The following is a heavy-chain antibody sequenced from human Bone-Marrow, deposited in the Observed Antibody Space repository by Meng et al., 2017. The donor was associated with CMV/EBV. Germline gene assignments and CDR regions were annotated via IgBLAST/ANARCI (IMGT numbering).Heavy chain of an antibody. J-gene: IGHJ3*01. V-gene: IGHV3-7*01. CDR2: IKQDGNEK. CDR3: ARLSSSDEAFDV. CDR1: GFTFSNYW. Sequence: GPLLISRAASGFTFSNYWLSWGRQAPGQGLEWVANIKQDGNEKYYVDSVKGRSTISRDNAKNSPYLQMNSLRAENTGVCYCARLSSSDEAFDVWGQGAMVTVSS. D-gene: IGHD6-6*01.